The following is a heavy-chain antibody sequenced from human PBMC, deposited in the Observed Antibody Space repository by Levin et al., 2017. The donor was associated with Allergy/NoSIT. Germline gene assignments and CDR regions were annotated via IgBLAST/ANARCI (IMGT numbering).Heavy chain of an antibody. V-gene: IGHV4-59*01. CDR2: IYYSGST. CDR1: GGSISSYY. Sequence: SETLSLTCTVSGGSISSYYWSWIRQPPGKGLEWIGYIYYSGSTNYNPSLKSRVTISVDTSKNQFSLKLSSVTAADTAVYYCARDDRLGGDAFDIWGQGTMVTVSS. CDR3: ARDDRLGGDAFDI. J-gene: IGHJ3*02. D-gene: IGHD3-9*01.